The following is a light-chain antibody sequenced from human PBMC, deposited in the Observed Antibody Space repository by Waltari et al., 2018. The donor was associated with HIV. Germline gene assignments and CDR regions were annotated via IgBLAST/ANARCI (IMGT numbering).Light chain of an antibody. V-gene: IGLV2-23*02. CDR3: CSYAGSSSVV. J-gene: IGLJ2*01. Sequence: QSALTHPASVSGSPGQSITISCTGTSSDVGSYNLVSWYQQHPGKAPKLMIYEVNKRPSGVSNRFSGSKSGNTASLTISGLQAEDEADYYCCSYAGSSSVVFGGGTKLTVL. CDR2: EVN. CDR1: SSDVGSYNL.